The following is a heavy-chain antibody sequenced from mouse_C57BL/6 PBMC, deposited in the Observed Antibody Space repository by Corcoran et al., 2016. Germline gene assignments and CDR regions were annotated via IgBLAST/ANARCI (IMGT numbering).Heavy chain of an antibody. CDR2: IYPRSGNT. D-gene: IGHD4-1*01. Sequence: QVQLQQSGAALARPGASVNLSCKASGYTFTSYGISWVKQRTGQGLEWIGEIYPRSGNTYYNEKFKGKATLTADKSSSTAYMELRSLTSEDSAGYFCARSEANWYYYDYGGQGTTLTVS. V-gene: IGHV1-81*01. J-gene: IGHJ2*01. CDR1: GYTFTSYG. CDR3: ARSEANWYYYDY.